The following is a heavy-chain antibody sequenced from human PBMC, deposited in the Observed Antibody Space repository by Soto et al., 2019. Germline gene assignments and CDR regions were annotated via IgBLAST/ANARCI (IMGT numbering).Heavy chain of an antibody. V-gene: IGHV1-69*12. CDR3: ARDGGRDGYFGNWLDP. D-gene: IGHD5-12*01. CDR1: GGTFSNYA. CDR2: IIPIFGTT. Sequence: QVQLVQSGAEVKKPGSSVKVSCKASGGTFSNYAISWVRQAPGQGLEWVGGIIPIFGTTNFAQKVQGRVTITAAESTTTAYMELSGLRSEDTAVYYCARDGGRDGYFGNWLDPWGQGTLVTVSS. J-gene: IGHJ5*02.